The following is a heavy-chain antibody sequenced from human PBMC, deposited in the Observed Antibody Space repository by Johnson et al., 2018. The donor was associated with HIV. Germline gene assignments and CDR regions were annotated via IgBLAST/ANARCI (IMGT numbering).Heavy chain of an antibody. V-gene: IGHV3-20*04. CDR3: ARVKSYGNWGSRKGGRESRAAFDI. J-gene: IGHJ3*02. Sequence: AQLVESGGGVVRPGGSLRLSCAASGFTFDDYGMSWVRQAPGTGLEWVAGINRNGGSTGYAESVNGRFTISRDNAKNSLYLQMNSMRAEDTALYYCARVKSYGNWGSRKGGRESRAAFDIWGQGTMVTVSS. CDR1: GFTFDDYG. D-gene: IGHD7-27*01. CDR2: INRNGGST.